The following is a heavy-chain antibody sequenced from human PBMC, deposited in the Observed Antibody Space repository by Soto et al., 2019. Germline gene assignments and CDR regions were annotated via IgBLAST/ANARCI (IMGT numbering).Heavy chain of an antibody. V-gene: IGHV3-30*18. Sequence: QVQLVESGGGVVQPGRSLRLSCAASGFTFSSYGMHWVRQAPGKGLEWVAVISYDGSNKYYADSVKGRFTISRDNSKNTLYLQMNSLRAEDTAVYYCAKDVSPWLNWYFDLWGRGTLVTVSS. J-gene: IGHJ2*01. D-gene: IGHD5-12*01. CDR1: GFTFSSYG. CDR2: ISYDGSNK. CDR3: AKDVSPWLNWYFDL.